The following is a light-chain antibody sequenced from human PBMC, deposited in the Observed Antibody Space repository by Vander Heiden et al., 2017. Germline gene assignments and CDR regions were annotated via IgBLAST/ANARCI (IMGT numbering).Light chain of an antibody. V-gene: IGLV2-14*03. Sequence: SALTQPASVSGSPGQSITISCTGTSSDVGGYNYVSWYQQHPGKVPKVMIYDVTNRPSGVSNRFSGSKSGNTASLTISGLQAEDEADYYCSSYTTSSTLVFGGGTKLTVL. J-gene: IGLJ3*02. CDR3: SSYTTSSTLV. CDR2: DVT. CDR1: SSDVGGYNY.